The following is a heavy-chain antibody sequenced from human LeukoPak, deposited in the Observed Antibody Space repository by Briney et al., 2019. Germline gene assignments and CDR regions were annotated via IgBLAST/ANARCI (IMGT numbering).Heavy chain of an antibody. Sequence: GGSLRLSCAASGFTFDDYGMSWVRQAPGKGLEWVSGINWNGGSTGYADSVKGRFTISRDNAKNSLYLQMNSLRAEDTALYYCARDTAAAGSYYYYYMDVWGKGTTVTVSS. CDR3: ARDTAAAGSYYYYYMDV. D-gene: IGHD6-13*01. J-gene: IGHJ6*03. CDR2: INWNGGST. CDR1: GFTFDDYG. V-gene: IGHV3-20*04.